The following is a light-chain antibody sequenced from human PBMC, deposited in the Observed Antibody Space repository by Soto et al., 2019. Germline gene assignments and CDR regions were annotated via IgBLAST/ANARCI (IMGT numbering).Light chain of an antibody. CDR3: PQYKNWALP. J-gene: IGKJ4*01. V-gene: IGKV3-15*01. CDR2: GAS. Sequence: VKTQIPSMLSVSHGERATLSCRASHRVSSYLAWYQQKPGQAPRLLIYGASTRATGIPARFSGSGSGTEFTLTISSLQSEDFAVEYSPQYKNWALPFGAGTNLEIK. CDR1: HRVSSY.